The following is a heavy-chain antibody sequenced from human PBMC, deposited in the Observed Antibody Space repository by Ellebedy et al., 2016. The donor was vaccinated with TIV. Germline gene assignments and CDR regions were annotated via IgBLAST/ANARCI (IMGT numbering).Heavy chain of an antibody. V-gene: IGHV3-23*01. J-gene: IGHJ4*02. CDR1: GFTFSSYS. D-gene: IGHD2-2*02. Sequence: GESLKISCAASGFTFSSYSMNWVRQAPGKGLEWVSAITGSGGGTYYADSVKGRFTISRDNSKNTFYLHMNSLRAEDTALYYCAKGYMSPFDYWGQGNLVTVSS. CDR3: AKGYMSPFDY. CDR2: ITGSGGGT.